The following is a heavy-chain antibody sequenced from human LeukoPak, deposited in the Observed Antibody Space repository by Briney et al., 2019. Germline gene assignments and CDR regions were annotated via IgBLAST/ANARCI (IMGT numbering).Heavy chain of an antibody. CDR2: ISYDGSNK. CDR1: GFTFSSYA. J-gene: IGHJ4*02. V-gene: IGHV3-30-3*01. Sequence: GGSLRLSCAASGFTFSSYAMHWVRQAPGKGLEWVAVISYDGSNKYYADSVKGRFTISRDNSKNTLYLQMNSLRAEDTAVYYCARAVWGSYRHNPYFDYWGQGTLVTVSS. CDR3: ARAVWGSYRHNPYFDY. D-gene: IGHD3-16*02.